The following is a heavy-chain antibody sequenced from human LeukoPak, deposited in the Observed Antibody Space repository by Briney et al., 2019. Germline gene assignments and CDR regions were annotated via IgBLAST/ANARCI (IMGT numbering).Heavy chain of an antibody. Sequence: SGTLSLTCTVSGDSITSSHWWSWIRQSPGKGLEWIGNTYHSDYTNYNPSLKGRATISVDKSKNQLSLKVISVTAADTAVYYCAGSGWALGYYYMDVWGKGTTVTISS. CDR1: GDSITSSHW. CDR3: AGSGWALGYYYMDV. CDR2: TYHSDYT. V-gene: IGHV4-4*02. D-gene: IGHD6-19*01. J-gene: IGHJ6*03.